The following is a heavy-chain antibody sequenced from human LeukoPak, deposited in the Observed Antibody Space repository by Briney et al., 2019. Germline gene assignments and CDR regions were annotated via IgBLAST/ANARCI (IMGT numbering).Heavy chain of an antibody. V-gene: IGHV3-11*01. Sequence: GGSLRLSCAASGFTFSDYYMSWIRQAPGKGLEWVSSINSGGSNIYYVDSVKGRFTISRDNAKNSLYLQMSSLRAEDTAVYYCASNLAANYHFYYGIDVWGQGTTVTVSS. J-gene: IGHJ6*02. CDR2: INSGGSNI. CDR1: GFTFSDYY. CDR3: ASNLAANYHFYYGIDV. D-gene: IGHD1-26*01.